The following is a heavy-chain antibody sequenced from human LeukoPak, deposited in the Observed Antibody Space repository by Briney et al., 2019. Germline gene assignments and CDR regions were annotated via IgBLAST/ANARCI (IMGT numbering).Heavy chain of an antibody. CDR1: GYTFTGYY. V-gene: IGHV1-2*02. CDR3: ARDRGADIVVVVAATRENNWFDP. Sequence: ASVKVSCKASGYTFTGYYMRWVRQAPGQGLEWMGWINPNSGGTNYAQKFQGRVTMTRDTSISTAYMELSRLRSDDTAVYYCARDRGADIVVVVAATRENNWFDPWGQGTLVTVSS. J-gene: IGHJ5*02. CDR2: INPNSGGT. D-gene: IGHD2-15*01.